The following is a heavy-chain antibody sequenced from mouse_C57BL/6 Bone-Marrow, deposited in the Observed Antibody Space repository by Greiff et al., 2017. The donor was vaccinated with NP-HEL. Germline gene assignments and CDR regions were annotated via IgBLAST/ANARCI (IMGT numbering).Heavy chain of an antibody. CDR1: GFNIKDYY. CDR2: IDPEDGET. D-gene: IGHD1-1*01. V-gene: IGHV14-2*01. CDR3: ARDYGSSPFAY. Sequence: EVKLMESGAELVKPGASVKLSCTASGFNIKDYYMHWVKQRTEQGLEWIGRIDPEDGETKYAPNFPGKATITADTSSNTAYLQLSSLTSENTAFYYCARDYGSSPFAYWGQGTLVTVSA. J-gene: IGHJ3*01.